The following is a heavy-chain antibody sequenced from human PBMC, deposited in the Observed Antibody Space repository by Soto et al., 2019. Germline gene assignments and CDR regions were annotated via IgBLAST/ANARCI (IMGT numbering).Heavy chain of an antibody. CDR3: ARGPKYYDFWSGYYSINWFDP. Sequence: QVQLVQSGAEVKKPGASVKVSCKASGYTFTSYDINWVRQATGQGLEWMGWMNPNSGNTGYAQKFQGRVTMTRNTCISTAYMELSSLRSEDTAAYYWARGPKYYDFWSGYYSINWFDPWGQGTLVTVSS. D-gene: IGHD3-3*01. J-gene: IGHJ5*02. V-gene: IGHV1-8*01. CDR2: MNPNSGNT. CDR1: GYTFTSYD.